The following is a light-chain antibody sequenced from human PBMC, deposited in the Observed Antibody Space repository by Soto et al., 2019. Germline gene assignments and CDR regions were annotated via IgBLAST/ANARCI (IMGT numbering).Light chain of an antibody. J-gene: IGKJ3*01. V-gene: IGKV3-20*01. CDR3: QQYGSSPFT. CDR2: GAS. Sequence: EIVLTQSPGTLSLSPGERATLSCRASQSVSSRYLARYQQKPGQAPRLLIYGASSRASGIPDRFSGSGSGTDFTLTISRLESEDFAVYYCQQYGSSPFTFGPGTTVDIK. CDR1: QSVSSRY.